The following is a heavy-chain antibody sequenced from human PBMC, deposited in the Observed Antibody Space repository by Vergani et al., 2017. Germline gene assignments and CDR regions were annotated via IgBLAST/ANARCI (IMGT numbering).Heavy chain of an antibody. CDR2: IYTSGST. D-gene: IGHD2-21*01. J-gene: IGHJ6*03. CDR1: GGSISSGSYY. V-gene: IGHV4-61*02. CDR3: ARVNGXRDSSYYYYYYMDV. Sequence: QVQLQESGPGLVKPSQTLCITCTVSGGSISSGSYYWSWIRQPAGKGLEWIGRIYTSGSTNYNPSLKSRVTMSVDTSKNQFSLKLSSVTAADTAVYYCARVNGXRDSSYYYYYYMDVWGKGTTVTVSS.